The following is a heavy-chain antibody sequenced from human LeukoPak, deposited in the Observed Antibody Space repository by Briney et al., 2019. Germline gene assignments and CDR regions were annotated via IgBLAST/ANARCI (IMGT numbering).Heavy chain of an antibody. CDR3: ATIAAAGTQYYYYGMDV. J-gene: IGHJ6*02. D-gene: IGHD6-13*01. Sequence: SVKVSCKASGGTFSSYAISWVRQAPGQGLEWMGGIIPIFGTANYAQKFQGRVTITADESTSTTYMELSSLRSEDTAVYYCATIAAAGTQYYYYGMDVWGQGTTVTVSS. CDR2: IIPIFGTA. V-gene: IGHV1-69*13. CDR1: GGTFSSYA.